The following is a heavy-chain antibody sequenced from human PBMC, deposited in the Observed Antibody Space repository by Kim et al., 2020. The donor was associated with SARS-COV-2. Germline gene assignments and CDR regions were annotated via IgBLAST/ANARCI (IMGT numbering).Heavy chain of an antibody. V-gene: IGHV3-23*01. CDR2: ISSSGSST. D-gene: IGHD3-16*01. Sequence: GGSLRLSCTASGFASNNYAMSWVRQAPGKGLEWVSSISSSGSSTYYTDSVKGRFTISRDNSKSTMYLQMNSLRAEDTAVYYCAKAPLNWHYIDYWGQGTLVTVSS. CDR1: GFASNNYA. J-gene: IGHJ4*02. CDR3: AKAPLNWHYIDY.